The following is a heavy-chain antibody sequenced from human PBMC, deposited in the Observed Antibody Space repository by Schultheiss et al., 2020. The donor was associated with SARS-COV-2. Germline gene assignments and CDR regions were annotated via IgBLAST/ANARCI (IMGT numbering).Heavy chain of an antibody. V-gene: IGHV4-34*01. CDR3: ARGRIVVPAAQIDY. CDR2: INHSGST. D-gene: IGHD2-2*01. Sequence: SCAVYGGSFSGYYWSWIRQPPGKGLEWIGEINHSGSTNYNPSLKSRVTISVDTSKNQFSLKLSSVTAADTAVYYCARGRIVVPAAQIDYWGQGTLVTVSS. CDR1: GGSFSGYY. J-gene: IGHJ4*02.